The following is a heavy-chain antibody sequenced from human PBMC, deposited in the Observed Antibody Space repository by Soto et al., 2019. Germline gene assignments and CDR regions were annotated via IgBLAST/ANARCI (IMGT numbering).Heavy chain of an antibody. Sequence: QITLKEPGPTLVKPTQTLTLTCTFSGFSLSTTGVGVGWIRQPPGKALEWLALIYWDDDKRYGPSLKSRLTISKDTAKNRVVVTISIMEPIVRATYYCAHATPVGTGGDYWGQGTLVTVSS. J-gene: IGHJ4*02. CDR2: IYWDDDK. D-gene: IGHD4-17*01. CDR1: GFSLSTTGVG. V-gene: IGHV2-5*05. CDR3: AHATPVGTGGDY.